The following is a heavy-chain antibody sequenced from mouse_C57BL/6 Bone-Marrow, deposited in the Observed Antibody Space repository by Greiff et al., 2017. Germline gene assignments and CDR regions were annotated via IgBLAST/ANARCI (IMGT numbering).Heavy chain of an antibody. CDR2: IGWDDDQ. CDR1: GFSLSTFGMG. CDR3: ARRGRGYYGWGDYCDY. J-gene: IGHJ2*01. D-gene: IGHD1-1*01. V-gene: IGHV8-8*01. Sequence: QVTLKVCGPGILQPSQTLSLTCSFSGFSLSTFGMGVGWIRQPSGKGLEWLAHIGWDDDQYDNPALKSRLTISKDTSKHQVFLKIANVDTAETATYYGARRGRGYYGWGDYCDYWGRGTALGVSA.